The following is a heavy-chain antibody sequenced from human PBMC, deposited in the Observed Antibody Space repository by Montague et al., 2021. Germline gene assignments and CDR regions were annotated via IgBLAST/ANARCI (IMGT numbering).Heavy chain of an antibody. CDR3: ARGRGVSSGIGQLDP. CDR2: VTDSGATT. Sequence: SLRLSCAASGFTSSNYGMSWVRQAPGKGLEWVSSVTDSGATTYYADSVKGRFTIPRDNSENTLYLQMNNLRAEDTALYYCARGRGVSSGIGQLDPWGQGTLVTVSS. D-gene: IGHD3-22*01. V-gene: IGHV3-23*01. CDR1: GFTSSNYG. J-gene: IGHJ5*02.